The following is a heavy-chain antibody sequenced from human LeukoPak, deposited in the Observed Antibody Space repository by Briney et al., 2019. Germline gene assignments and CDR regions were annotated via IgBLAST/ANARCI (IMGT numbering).Heavy chain of an antibody. CDR3: AKDRRASAYYFDY. CDR2: IIGNGRDI. V-gene: IGHV3-23*01. CDR1: GFSFSIYA. J-gene: IGHJ4*02. Sequence: GGSLRLSCAASGFSFSIYAMNWVRQAPGKGLEWVSLIIGNGRDIRYADSVKGRFTISRDNSKNTLYLQMNSLRAEDTAVYYCAKDRRASAYYFDYWGQGTLVTVSS.